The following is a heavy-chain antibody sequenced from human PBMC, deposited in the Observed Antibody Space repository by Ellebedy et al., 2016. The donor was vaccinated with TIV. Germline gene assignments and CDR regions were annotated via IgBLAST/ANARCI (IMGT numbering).Heavy chain of an antibody. D-gene: IGHD6-6*01. J-gene: IGHJ2*01. CDR1: GFTFSSYD. V-gene: IGHV3-13*01. CDR3: AREVLDSSSSGWYFDL. CDR2: IGVGYDT. Sequence: PGGSLRLSCAASGFTFSSYDMHWVRQATGKDLEWVSAIGVGYDTYYPDSVKGRFTISRENAKNSLYLQMNSLRAGDTAVYYCAREVLDSSSSGWYFDLWGRGTLVTVSS.